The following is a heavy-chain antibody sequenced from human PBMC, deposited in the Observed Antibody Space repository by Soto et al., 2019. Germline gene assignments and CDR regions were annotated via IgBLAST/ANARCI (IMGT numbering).Heavy chain of an antibody. V-gene: IGHV4-59*01. CDR2: IYYSGNT. Sequence: QVQLQESGPGLVKPSETLSLTCTVSGGSISSYYWSWIRQPPGKGLEWIGYIYYSGNTNYNPALKNRVTISVDTSKNQFSLKLSSVTAADTAVYYCARRYAGNFDYLGQGTLVTVSS. CDR3: ARRYAGNFDY. CDR1: GGSISSYY. J-gene: IGHJ4*02. D-gene: IGHD2-8*01.